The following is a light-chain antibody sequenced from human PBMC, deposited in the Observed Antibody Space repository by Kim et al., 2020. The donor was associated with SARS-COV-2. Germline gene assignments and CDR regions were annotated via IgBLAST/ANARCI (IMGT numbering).Light chain of an antibody. V-gene: IGLV3-21*04. Sequence: APGKAASVACGRNNIGSKTVHWYQQRPGQAPVLVIYYDSDRPSGIPERFSGSNSGNTATLTISRVEAGDEADYFCQVWDSSSDHVVFGGGTQLTVL. CDR2: YDS. J-gene: IGLJ2*01. CDR1: NIGSKT. CDR3: QVWDSSSDHVV.